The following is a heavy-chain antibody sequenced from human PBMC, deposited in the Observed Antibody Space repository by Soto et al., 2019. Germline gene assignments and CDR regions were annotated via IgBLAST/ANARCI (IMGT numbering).Heavy chain of an antibody. CDR1: GFSLSTSGMC. V-gene: IGHV2-70*12. CDR2: IDWDDDK. Sequence: SGPTLVNPTQTLTLTCTFSGFSLSTSGMCVSWIRQPPGKALEWLARIDWDDDKYYSTSLKTRLTISKDTSKNQVVLTMTNMDPVDTATYYCAHRQRTVVVGAPFGLWGQGSQVTVSS. D-gene: IGHD2-15*01. CDR3: AHRQRTVVVGAPFGL. J-gene: IGHJ4*02.